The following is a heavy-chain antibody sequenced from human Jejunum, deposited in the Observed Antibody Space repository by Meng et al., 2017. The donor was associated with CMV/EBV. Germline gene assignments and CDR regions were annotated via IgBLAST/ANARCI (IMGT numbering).Heavy chain of an antibody. V-gene: IGHV3-23*01. CDR3: AKRSGYGANSFFDN. J-gene: IGHJ4*02. CDR1: GFTVSNYA. D-gene: IGHD4-23*01. CDR2: ISGSGSST. Sequence: GFTVSNYAMSWARQAPGKGLEWVSTISGSGSSTYYADSVRGQFAISRDNSENTVYLQVHSLRAGDTAVYYCAKRSGYGANSFFDNWGQGTLVTVSS.